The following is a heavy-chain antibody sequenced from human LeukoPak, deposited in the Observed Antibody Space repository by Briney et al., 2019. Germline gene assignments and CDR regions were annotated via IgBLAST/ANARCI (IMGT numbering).Heavy chain of an antibody. J-gene: IGHJ6*03. CDR2: INTNTGNP. V-gene: IGHV7-4-1*02. CDR1: GYTFTSYA. Sequence: AASVKVSCKASGYTFTSYAMNWVRQAPGQGLEWMGWINTNTGNPTYAQGFTGRFVFSLDTSVSTAYLQISSLKAEDTAMYYCASHTGGYSYGEANYYYYYMDVWGKGTTVTVSS. CDR3: ASHTGGYSYGEANYYYYYMDV. D-gene: IGHD5-18*01.